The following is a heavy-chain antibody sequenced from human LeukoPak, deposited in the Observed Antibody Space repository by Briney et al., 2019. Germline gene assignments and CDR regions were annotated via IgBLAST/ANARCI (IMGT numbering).Heavy chain of an antibody. D-gene: IGHD5-12*01. V-gene: IGHV4-59*12. CDR2: IYYSGST. J-gene: IGHJ4*02. CDR1: GGSISSYY. CDR3: ARGQRWLRFMREYFDY. Sequence: SETLSLTCTVSGGSISSYYWSWIRQPPGKGLEWIGYIYYSGSTNYNPSLKSRATISVDTSKNQFSLKLSSVTAADTAVYYCARGQRWLRFMREYFDYWGQGTLVTVSS.